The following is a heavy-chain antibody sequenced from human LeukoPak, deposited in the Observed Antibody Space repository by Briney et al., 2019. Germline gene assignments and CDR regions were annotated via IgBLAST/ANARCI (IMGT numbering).Heavy chain of an antibody. J-gene: IGHJ4*02. CDR3: AKDQHTRGYSYGCLDY. V-gene: IGHV3-30*18. D-gene: IGHD5-18*01. CDR1: GFTFSSYG. Sequence: TGGSLRLSCAASGFTFSSYGMHWVRQAPGKGLEWVAVISYDGSNKYYADSVKGRFTISRDNSKNTLYLQMNSLRAEDTAVYYCAKDQHTRGYSYGCLDYWGQGTLVTVSS. CDR2: ISYDGSNK.